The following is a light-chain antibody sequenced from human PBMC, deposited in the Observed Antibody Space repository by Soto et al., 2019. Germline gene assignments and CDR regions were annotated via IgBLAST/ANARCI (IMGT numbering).Light chain of an antibody. V-gene: IGKV1-27*01. J-gene: IGKJ1*01. CDR3: QKYNSAAWT. CDR1: QGISNY. Sequence: DIQMTQSPSSLSASVGDRVTITCRASQGISNYLAWYQQQPGKVPKLLIYVASTLQSGVPSRFSGSGSGTDFTLTISSLQAEDVATYYCQKYNSAAWTFGQGTKVEIK. CDR2: VAS.